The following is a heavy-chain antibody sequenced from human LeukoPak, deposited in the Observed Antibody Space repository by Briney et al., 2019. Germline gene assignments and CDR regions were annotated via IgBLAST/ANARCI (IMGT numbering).Heavy chain of an antibody. D-gene: IGHD4-17*01. Sequence: SETLSLTCTVSGGSISSYYWSWIRQPPGKGLERIGYIYYSGSTNYNPSLKSRVTISVDTSKNQFPLKLSSVTAADTAVYYCARVRYGDYADYWGQGTLVTVSS. CDR1: GGSISSYY. CDR3: ARVRYGDYADY. J-gene: IGHJ4*02. CDR2: IYYSGST. V-gene: IGHV4-59*01.